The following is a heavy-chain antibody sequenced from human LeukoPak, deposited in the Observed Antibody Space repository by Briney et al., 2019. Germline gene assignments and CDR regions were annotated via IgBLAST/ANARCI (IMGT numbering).Heavy chain of an antibody. CDR1: GGSFSGYY. CDR2: INHSGST. CDR3: ARVNSGSYGVYYYYYMDV. J-gene: IGHJ6*03. V-gene: IGHV4-34*01. Sequence: SSETLSLTCAVYGGSFSGYYWSWIRQPPGKGLEWIGEINHSGSTNYNPSLKSRVIISVDTSKNQFSLKLSSVTAADTAVYYCARVNSGSYGVYYYYYMDVWGKGTTVTVSS. D-gene: IGHD1-26*01.